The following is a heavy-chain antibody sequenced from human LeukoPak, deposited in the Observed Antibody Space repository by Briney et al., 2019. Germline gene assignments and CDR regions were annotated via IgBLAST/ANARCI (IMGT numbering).Heavy chain of an antibody. CDR1: GGSFSGYY. D-gene: IGHD3-3*01. J-gene: IGHJ4*02. Sequence: SETLSLTCAVYGGSFSGYYWGWIRQPPGKGLEWIGSTYYSGSTYYNPSLKSRVTISVDTSKNQFSLKLSSVTAADTAVCYCARRGRNFWSGYPTYYFDYWGQGTLVTVSS. V-gene: IGHV4-39*01. CDR2: TYYSGST. CDR3: ARRGRNFWSGYPTYYFDY.